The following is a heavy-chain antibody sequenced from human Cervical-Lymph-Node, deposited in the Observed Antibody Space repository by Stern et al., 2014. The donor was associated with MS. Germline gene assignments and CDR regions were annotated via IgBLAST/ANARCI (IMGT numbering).Heavy chain of an antibody. CDR3: ASAYSSSHYYFDY. D-gene: IGHD6-13*01. CDR2: IWYDGSNP. Sequence: QVQLVQSGGGVVQPGRSLRLSCAASGFSFSRYAMHWVRQAPGKGLEWVALIWYDGSNPYYAASVTGRFTISRDNFKNTLYLQMNSLRAEDTAVYYCASAYSSSHYYFDYWGQGTLVTVSS. V-gene: IGHV3-33*01. CDR1: GFSFSRYA. J-gene: IGHJ4*02.